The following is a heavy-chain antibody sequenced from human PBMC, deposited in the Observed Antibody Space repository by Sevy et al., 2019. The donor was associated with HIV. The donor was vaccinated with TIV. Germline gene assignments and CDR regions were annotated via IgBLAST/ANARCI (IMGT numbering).Heavy chain of an antibody. D-gene: IGHD6-13*01. Sequence: GGYLRLSCAASGFTFSNYWMHWVRQAPGKGLVGVSRVNSDGTSTTYADSVKGRFTISRDNAKNTLCLQMSSLRAEDTSVYYCVAANSWEDYWGQGTLVTVSS. CDR3: VAANSWEDY. CDR2: VNSDGTST. CDR1: GFTFSNYW. J-gene: IGHJ4*02. V-gene: IGHV3-74*03.